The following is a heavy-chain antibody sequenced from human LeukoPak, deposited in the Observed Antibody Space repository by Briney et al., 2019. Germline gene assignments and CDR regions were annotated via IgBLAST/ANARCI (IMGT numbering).Heavy chain of an antibody. Sequence: PGGSLRLSCAASGFTFSSYAMSWVRQAPGKGLEWVSAISGSGGSTYYADSVKGRFTISRDNAKNSLYLQMNSLRAEDTAVYYCARDITEYSYFDYWGQGTLVTVSS. J-gene: IGHJ4*02. V-gene: IGHV3-23*01. D-gene: IGHD1-14*01. CDR2: ISGSGGST. CDR3: ARDITEYSYFDY. CDR1: GFTFSSYA.